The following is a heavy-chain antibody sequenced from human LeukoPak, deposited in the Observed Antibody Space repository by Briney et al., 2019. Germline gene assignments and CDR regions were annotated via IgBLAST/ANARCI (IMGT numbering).Heavy chain of an antibody. CDR1: GYTFTSYG. V-gene: IGHV1-18*01. CDR3: ARVFEYSSSWLYYYYYYMDV. J-gene: IGHJ6*03. Sequence: ASVKVSCKASGYTFTSYGISWVRQAPGQGLEWMGWISAYNGNTNYAQKLQGRVTMTTDTSTSTAYMELRSLRSDDTAVYYCARVFEYSSSWLYYYYYYMDVWGKGTTVTISS. D-gene: IGHD6-13*01. CDR2: ISAYNGNT.